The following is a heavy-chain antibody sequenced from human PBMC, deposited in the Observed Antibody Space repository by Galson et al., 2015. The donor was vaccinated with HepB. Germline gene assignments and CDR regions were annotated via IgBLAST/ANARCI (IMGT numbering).Heavy chain of an antibody. CDR1: GFTFSNYA. CDR2: ISYDGNNE. J-gene: IGHJ4*02. CDR3: ARDRDTVPTIRFGVDY. Sequence: SLRLSCAASGFTFSNYAIHWVRQAPGKGLEWVAVISYDGNNEYYADSVKGRFTISRDNSKSTLYLQMNSLRAEDTAVYYCARDRDTVPTIRFGVDYWGQGTLVTVSS. D-gene: IGHD5-12*01. V-gene: IGHV3-30-3*01.